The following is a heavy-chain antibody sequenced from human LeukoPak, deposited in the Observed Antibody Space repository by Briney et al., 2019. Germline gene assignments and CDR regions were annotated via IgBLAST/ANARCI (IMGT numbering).Heavy chain of an antibody. CDR1: GFTFSDYA. CDR3: AKTRYSYGYVGPFDS. V-gene: IGHV3-23*01. CDR2: ISGSGGST. J-gene: IGHJ3*02. D-gene: IGHD5-18*01. Sequence: GGSLRLSCAASGFTFSDYAMNWVRQTPGKGLEWVSSISGSGGSTYYEDSVKGRFTISRDNSKNTLYLQMNSLRAEDTAVYYCAKTRYSYGYVGPFDSWGQGTMVTVSS.